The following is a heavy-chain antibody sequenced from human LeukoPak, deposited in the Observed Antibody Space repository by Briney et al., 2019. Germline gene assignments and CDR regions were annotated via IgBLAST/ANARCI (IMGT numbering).Heavy chain of an antibody. D-gene: IGHD2-2*01. CDR3: ARKYPLSTADY. J-gene: IGHJ4*02. Sequence: GGSLRLSCAASGFTFSSYEMNWVRQAPGKGLDWVSYISSSGSTIYYADSVKGRFTISRDNAKNSLYLQMNSLRAEDTAVYYCARKYPLSTADYWGQGTLVTVSS. CDR1: GFTFSSYE. V-gene: IGHV3-48*03. CDR2: ISSSGSTI.